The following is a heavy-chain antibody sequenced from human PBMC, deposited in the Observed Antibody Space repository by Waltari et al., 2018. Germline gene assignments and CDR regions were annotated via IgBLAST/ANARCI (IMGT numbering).Heavy chain of an antibody. Sequence: QVQLVQSGAEVKKPGASVKASCKASGYTFTSYYMHWVRQAHGQGLEWMGIINPSGGSTSYAQKFQGRVTMTRDTSTSTVYMELSSLRSEDTAVYYCARAKPMVRGVIMEAFDIWGQGTMVTVSS. CDR1: GYTFTSYY. J-gene: IGHJ3*02. V-gene: IGHV1-46*01. CDR3: ARAKPMVRGVIMEAFDI. D-gene: IGHD3-10*01. CDR2: INPSGGST.